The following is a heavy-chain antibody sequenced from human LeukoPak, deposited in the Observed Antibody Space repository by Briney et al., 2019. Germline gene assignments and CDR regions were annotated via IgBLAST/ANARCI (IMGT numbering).Heavy chain of an antibody. Sequence: GASVKVSSKASGYIFTNYGISWVRQAPGQGLEWMGWISAYNGNTKYAQKFQGRVTVTTDIPTTTAYMELRSLRSDDTAIYYCVRDKCSGITCYSLDPWGQGTLVTVSS. D-gene: IGHD2-15*01. CDR3: VRDKCSGITCYSLDP. V-gene: IGHV1-18*01. J-gene: IGHJ5*02. CDR2: ISAYNGNT. CDR1: GYIFTNYG.